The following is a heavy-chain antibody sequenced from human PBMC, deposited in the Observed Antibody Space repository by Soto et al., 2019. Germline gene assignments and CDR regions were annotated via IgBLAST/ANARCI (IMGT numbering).Heavy chain of an antibody. D-gene: IGHD1-7*01. CDR1: GFTFSSYS. V-gene: IGHV3-21*01. J-gene: IGHJ5*02. CDR2: ISSSSSYI. Sequence: GGSLRLSCAASGFTFSSYSMNWVRQAPGKGLEWVSSISSSSSYIYYADSVKGRFTISRDNAKNSLYLQMNSLRAEDTAVYYCARALWNSQRPNWFDPWGQGTLVTVSS. CDR3: ARALWNSQRPNWFDP.